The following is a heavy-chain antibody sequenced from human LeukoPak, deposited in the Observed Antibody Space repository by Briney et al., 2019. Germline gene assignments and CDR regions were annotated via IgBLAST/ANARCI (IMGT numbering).Heavy chain of an antibody. D-gene: IGHD5-24*01. Sequence: PGDSVNLSCKASGGTFSSYAISWMRQAPGQGLEWMGRIIPSFGIANYPHMFQGIATITENKSTRTAYMELSSLGSEDTAVYYCARDGSGDGLDYWGQGTLVTVSS. J-gene: IGHJ4*02. CDR2: IIPSFGIA. V-gene: IGHV1-69*04. CDR1: GGTFSSYA. CDR3: ARDGSGDGLDY.